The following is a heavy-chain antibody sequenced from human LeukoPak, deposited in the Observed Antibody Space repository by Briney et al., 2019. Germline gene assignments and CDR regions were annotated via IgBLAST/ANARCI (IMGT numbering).Heavy chain of an antibody. V-gene: IGHV4-34*01. CDR3: ARRRFDYYGSGSYYTRTSYYFDY. J-gene: IGHJ4*02. CDR2: INHSGST. CDR1: GGSFSGYY. D-gene: IGHD3-10*01. Sequence: SETLSLTCAVYGGSFSGYYWSWVRQPPGKGLEWIGEINHSGSTNYNPSLKSRVTISVDTSKNQFSLKLSSVTAADTAVYYCARRRFDYYGSGSYYTRTSYYFDYWGQGTLVTVSS.